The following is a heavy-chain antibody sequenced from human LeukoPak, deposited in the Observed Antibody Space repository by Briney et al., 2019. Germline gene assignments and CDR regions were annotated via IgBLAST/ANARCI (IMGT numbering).Heavy chain of an antibody. CDR2: IYYSGSM. J-gene: IGHJ4*02. D-gene: IGHD6-6*01. CDR1: GGSIRSGGYY. Sequence: PSQTLSLTCTVSGGSIRSGGYYWSWIRQHPGKGLEWIGYIYYSGSMYYNPSFKSRFTMSVDTSKNQFSLKLTSVTVADTAVYYCARWSSSSEETDFDYWGQGTLVTVSS. CDR3: ARWSSSSEETDFDY. V-gene: IGHV4-31*03.